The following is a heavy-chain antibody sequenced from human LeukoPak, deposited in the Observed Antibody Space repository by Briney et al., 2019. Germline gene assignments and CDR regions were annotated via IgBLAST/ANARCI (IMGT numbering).Heavy chain of an antibody. D-gene: IGHD2-2*01. J-gene: IGHJ6*03. CDR1: GGSISSYY. V-gene: IGHV4-34*01. CDR3: ARLKCTPHNYYYYYMDV. CDR2: INHSGST. Sequence: PSETLSLTCTVSGGSISSYYWSWVRQPPGKGLEWIGEINHSGSTNYNPSLKSRVTISVDTSKNQFSLKLSSVTAADTAVYYCARLKCTPHNYYYYYMDVWGKGTTVTVSS.